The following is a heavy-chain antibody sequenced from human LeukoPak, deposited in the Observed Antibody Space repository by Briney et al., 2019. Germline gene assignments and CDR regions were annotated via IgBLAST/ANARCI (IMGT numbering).Heavy chain of an antibody. Sequence: PGGSLRLSCTASGFTFGDYAMSWVRQAPGKGLEWVGFIRSKAYGGTTEYAASVKGRFTISRDDSKSIAYLQMNSLKTEDTAVYYCTRDGGYSYGYGYWGQGTLVTVSS. CDR3: TRDGGYSYGYGY. J-gene: IGHJ4*02. V-gene: IGHV3-49*04. CDR2: IRSKAYGGTT. CDR1: GFTFGDYA. D-gene: IGHD5-18*01.